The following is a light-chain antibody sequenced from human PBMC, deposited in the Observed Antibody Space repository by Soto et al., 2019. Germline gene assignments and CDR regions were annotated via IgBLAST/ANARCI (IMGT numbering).Light chain of an antibody. J-gene: IGKJ1*01. CDR1: QSISSY. Sequence: DIQITQSPSSLSASVGDRVTITCRASQSISSYLNWYQQKPGKAPKLLIYAASSLQSGVPSRFSGSGSGTDFTLTISSLQPEDFATYYCQQSYSKTFGQGTKVDI. CDR3: QQSYSKT. V-gene: IGKV1-39*01. CDR2: AAS.